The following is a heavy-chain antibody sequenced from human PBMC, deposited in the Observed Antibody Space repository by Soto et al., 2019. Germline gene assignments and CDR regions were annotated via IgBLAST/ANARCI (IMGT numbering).Heavy chain of an antibody. CDR1: RFTFNTFA. J-gene: IGHJ4*02. CDR3: SNALESGTYANNY. V-gene: IGHV3-30*02. CDR2: ISFDGSNE. D-gene: IGHD1-26*01. Sequence: GGSLRLSCVTSRFTFNTFAMSWVRQAPGEGLEWVAFISFDGSNEFYSDSVKGRFTISRDNSKDILYLQMNSLSTEDTAVYYCSNALESGTYANNYWGQGTLVTVSS.